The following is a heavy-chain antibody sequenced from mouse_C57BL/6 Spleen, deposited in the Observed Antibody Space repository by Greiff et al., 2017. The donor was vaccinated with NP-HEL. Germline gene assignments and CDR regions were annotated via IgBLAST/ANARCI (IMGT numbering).Heavy chain of an antibody. V-gene: IGHV2-2*01. J-gene: IGHJ4*01. Sequence: VQVVESGPGLVQPSQSLSITCTVSGFSLTSYGVHWVRQSPGKGLEWLGVIWSGGSTDYNAAFISRLSISKDNSKSQVFFKMNSLQADDTAIYYCARKTTSSYYAMDYWGQGTSVTVSS. CDR1: GFSLTSYG. D-gene: IGHD1-1*01. CDR3: ARKTTSSYYAMDY. CDR2: IWSGGST.